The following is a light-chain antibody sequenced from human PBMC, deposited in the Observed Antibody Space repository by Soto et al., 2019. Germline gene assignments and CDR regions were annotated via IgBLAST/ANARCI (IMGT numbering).Light chain of an antibody. CDR3: HYYDTSLSGLRGIYV. CDR1: TSNIRAGSD. CDR2: SNS. V-gene: IGLV1-40*01. J-gene: IGLJ1*01. Sequence: QAVETQPPPVFVAPGPRVTTSCAGTTSNIRAGSDIHRYQQLPRKAPKLLISSNSHLPSGVPSRFSGSQSRPPASPAIPALKAEDEGDYSCHYYDTSLSGLRGIYVLGSGTKAPAL.